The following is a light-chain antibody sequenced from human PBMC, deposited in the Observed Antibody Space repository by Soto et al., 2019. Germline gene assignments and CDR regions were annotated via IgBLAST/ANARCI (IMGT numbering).Light chain of an antibody. Sequence: EIVMTQSPATRPVSPGESATLSCRASQSIASNLAWYQQKPGQAPRLLIHSASARATGIPPRFSGSGSGTEFTLTISSLPSEDFAVYYCQQHNHWPSFGQGTNLEIK. CDR2: SAS. CDR1: QSIASN. V-gene: IGKV3-15*01. CDR3: QQHNHWPS. J-gene: IGKJ2*01.